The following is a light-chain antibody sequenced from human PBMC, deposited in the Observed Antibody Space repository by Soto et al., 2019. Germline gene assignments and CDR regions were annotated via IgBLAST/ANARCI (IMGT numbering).Light chain of an antibody. CDR1: QGISNY. Sequence: EIQMTQSPSSLSASVGDRVTITCRASQGISNYLAWYQQKPGKVPKLLIYGASTLQSGVPSRLSGSGSGTDFTLIINSLQPEDVATYYCQKYDSAPCTFAQGTKVEI. V-gene: IGKV1-27*01. J-gene: IGKJ1*01. CDR2: GAS. CDR3: QKYDSAPCT.